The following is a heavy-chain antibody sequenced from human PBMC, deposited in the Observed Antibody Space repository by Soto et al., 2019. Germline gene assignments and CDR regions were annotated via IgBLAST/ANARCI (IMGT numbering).Heavy chain of an antibody. CDR3: ARDLGSSGYYYGSGTGLRFYYGMDV. J-gene: IGHJ6*04. Sequence: GASVKVSCKASGGTFSSYAISWVRQAPGQGLEWMGGIIPIFGTANYAQKFQGRVTITADESTSTAYMELSSLRSEDTAVYYCARDLGSSGYYYGSGTGLRFYYGMDVWGKGTTVTVSS. V-gene: IGHV1-69*13. CDR1: GGTFSSYA. CDR2: IIPIFGTA. D-gene: IGHD3-10*01.